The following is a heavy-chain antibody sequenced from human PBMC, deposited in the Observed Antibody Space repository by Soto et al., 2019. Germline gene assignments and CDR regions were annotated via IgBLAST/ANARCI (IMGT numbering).Heavy chain of an antibody. CDR1: GYIFTDHY. J-gene: IGHJ4*02. Sequence: QVHLVQSGAEVKKPGASVKVSCKASGYIFTDHYIHWARQAPGQGLEWMGWINTETGGTNYADKFQDRFTMTRDTSINTAYMELHRLRSDDTAVYYCARSYFDSWTEYSNPVKYWGQGTLVAVSS. D-gene: IGHD3-3*01. CDR2: INTETGGT. V-gene: IGHV1-2*02. CDR3: ARSYFDSWTEYSNPVKY.